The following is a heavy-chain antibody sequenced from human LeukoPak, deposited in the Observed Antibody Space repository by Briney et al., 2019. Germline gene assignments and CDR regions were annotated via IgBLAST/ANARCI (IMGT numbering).Heavy chain of an antibody. V-gene: IGHV1-2*02. CDR1: GYTFTDYY. CDR2: INTNSGGT. Sequence: GASVKVSCKTSGYTFTDYYIHWVRQAPGQGLEWMGWINTNSGGTNYAQKFQGRVTITADESTSTAYMELSSLRSEDTAVYYCATGRQWLVRRYYYYGMDVWGKGTTVTVSS. D-gene: IGHD6-19*01. J-gene: IGHJ6*04. CDR3: ATGRQWLVRRYYYYGMDV.